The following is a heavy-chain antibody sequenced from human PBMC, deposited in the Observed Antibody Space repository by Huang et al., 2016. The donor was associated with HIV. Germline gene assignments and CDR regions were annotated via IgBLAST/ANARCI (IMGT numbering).Heavy chain of an antibody. CDR2: ISYDGNKK. CDR3: GKDWTGSSGWFTLHYYYYGMDV. D-gene: IGHD6-19*01. J-gene: IGHJ6*02. V-gene: IGHV3-30*18. Sequence: QVQLVESGGGVVQPGRSLRLSCAASGFSFSNYGIHGVRQAPGKGLEWVAIISYDGNKKYYADSVKGRFTISRDHSNNTLFLQMNSLRAEDTAVYYCGKDWTGSSGWFTLHYYYYGMDVWGQGTTVTVSS. CDR1: GFSFSNYG.